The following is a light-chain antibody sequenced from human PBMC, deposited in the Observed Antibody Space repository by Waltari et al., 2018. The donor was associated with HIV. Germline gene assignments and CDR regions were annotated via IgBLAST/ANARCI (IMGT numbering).Light chain of an antibody. CDR1: QSVSSYY. V-gene: IGKV3-20*01. J-gene: IGKJ5*01. CDR2: GAS. Sequence: EIVLTQSPGTLSLSLGERATLSCRASQSVSSYYLAWYQHKPRQAPRLLIYGASSRATGIPDRFSGSGSETDFILTISRLEPEDFAVYYCQQYGSSLPITFGQGTRLEIK. CDR3: QQYGSSLPIT.